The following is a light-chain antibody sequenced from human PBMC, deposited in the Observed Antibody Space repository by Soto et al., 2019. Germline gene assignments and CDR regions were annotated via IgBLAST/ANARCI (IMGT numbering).Light chain of an antibody. V-gene: IGKV3-15*01. Sequence: EIVMTQSPATLSVSPGERATLSCRASQSVSSNLAWYQQKPGQAPRLLIYGASTRATGIPARFSGSGSGTGFNLTISSLQSEDLAVYYCQQYNSWPPWTFGQGTKVEIK. CDR1: QSVSSN. CDR2: GAS. J-gene: IGKJ1*01. CDR3: QQYNSWPPWT.